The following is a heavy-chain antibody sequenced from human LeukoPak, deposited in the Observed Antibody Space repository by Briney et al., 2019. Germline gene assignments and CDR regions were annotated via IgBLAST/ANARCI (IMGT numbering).Heavy chain of an antibody. CDR2: MYYSGST. V-gene: IGHV4-30-4*01. CDR1: GGSISSGDYY. J-gene: IGHJ5*02. D-gene: IGHD3-22*01. Sequence: TSQTLSLTCTVSGGSISSGDYYWSWIRQPPGKGLEWIAYMYYSGSTYYNPSLKSRVTMSADTSKNQLSLKLSSVTAAETAVYYCARPYYYDSRIDPWGQGILVTVSS. CDR3: ARPYYYDSRIDP.